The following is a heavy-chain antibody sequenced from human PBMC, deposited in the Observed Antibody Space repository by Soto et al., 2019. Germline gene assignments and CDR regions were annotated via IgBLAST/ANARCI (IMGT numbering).Heavy chain of an antibody. J-gene: IGHJ4*02. Sequence: SVKVSCKASGGTFSSYAISWVRQAPGQGLEWMGGIIPIFGTANYAQKSQGRVTITADESTSTAYMELSSLRSEDTAVYYCAREWSWSERAFDYWGQGTLVTVSS. D-gene: IGHD3-3*01. CDR2: IIPIFGTA. CDR3: AREWSWSERAFDY. CDR1: GGTFSSYA. V-gene: IGHV1-69*13.